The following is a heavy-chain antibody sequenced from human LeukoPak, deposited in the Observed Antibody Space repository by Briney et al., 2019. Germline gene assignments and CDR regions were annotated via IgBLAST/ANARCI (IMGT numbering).Heavy chain of an antibody. D-gene: IGHD2-2*01. CDR3: TTQRGYCSSTSCHKIDY. V-gene: IGHV3-15*07. Sequence: KPGGSLRLSCAASGFTFSNAWMNWVRQAPGKGLEWVGRIKSKTDGGTTDYAAPVKGRFTISRDDSKNTLYLQMNSLKTEDTAVYYCTTQRGYCSSTSCHKIDYWGQGTLVTVSS. CDR2: IKSKTDGGTT. J-gene: IGHJ4*02. CDR1: GFTFSNAW.